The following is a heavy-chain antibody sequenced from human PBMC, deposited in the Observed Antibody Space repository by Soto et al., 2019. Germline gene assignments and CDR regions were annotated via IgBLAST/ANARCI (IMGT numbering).Heavy chain of an antibody. V-gene: IGHV3-30-3*01. CDR2: ISYDGSNK. D-gene: IGHD3-9*01. CDR1: GFTFSSYA. CDR3: ARDRLRYFDHTRQSGMDV. Sequence: QPGGSLRLSCAASGFTFSSYAMHWVRQAPGKGLEWVAVISYDGSNKYYADSVKGRFTISRDNSKNTLYLQMNSLRAEDTAVYYCARDRLRYFDHTRQSGMDVWGQGTTVTVSS. J-gene: IGHJ6*02.